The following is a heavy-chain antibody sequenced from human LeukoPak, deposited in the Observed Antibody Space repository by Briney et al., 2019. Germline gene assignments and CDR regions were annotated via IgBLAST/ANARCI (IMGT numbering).Heavy chain of an antibody. Sequence: SETLSLTCTVSGGSISSSSYYWGWIRQPPGKGLEWIGSIYYSGSTYYNPSLKSRVTIPVDTSKNQFSLKLSSVTAADTAVYYCARVQIYYYGMDVWGQGTTVTVSS. V-gene: IGHV4-39*07. CDR1: GGSISSSSYY. J-gene: IGHJ6*02. CDR3: ARVQIYYYGMDV. CDR2: IYYSGST.